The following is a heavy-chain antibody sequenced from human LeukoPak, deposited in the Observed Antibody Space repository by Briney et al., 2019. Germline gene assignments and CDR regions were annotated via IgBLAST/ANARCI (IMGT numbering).Heavy chain of an antibody. Sequence: ASVKVSCKASGYTFTSYYMHWVRQAPGQWLEWMGIINPSGGSTSYAQRFQGRVTMTRDTSTSTVYMELSSLRSEDTAVYYCARTTVTTEPWFDPWGQGTLVTVSS. CDR3: ARTTVTTEPWFDP. CDR2: INPSGGST. V-gene: IGHV1-46*03. CDR1: GYTFTSYY. D-gene: IGHD4-11*01. J-gene: IGHJ5*02.